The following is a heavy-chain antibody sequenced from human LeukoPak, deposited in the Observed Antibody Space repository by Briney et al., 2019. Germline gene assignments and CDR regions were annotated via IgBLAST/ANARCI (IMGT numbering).Heavy chain of an antibody. D-gene: IGHD4-23*01. CDR1: GGSISSYY. V-gene: IGHV4-59*12. CDR3: ARGYGDNSGAFDI. Sequence: SETLSLTCTVSGGSISSYYWNWIRQPPGKGLEWIGYIYHTGRTYSNPSLKSRVTVSVDRSKNQFSLKLSSVTAADTAVYYCARGYGDNSGAFDIWGQGTMVTVSS. J-gene: IGHJ3*02. CDR2: IYHTGRT.